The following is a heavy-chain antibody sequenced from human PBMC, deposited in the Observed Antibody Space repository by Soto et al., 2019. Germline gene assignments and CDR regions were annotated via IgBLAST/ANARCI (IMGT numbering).Heavy chain of an antibody. J-gene: IGHJ6*02. V-gene: IGHV1-3*04. D-gene: IGHD3-22*01. CDR3: EKTSPSISGYFNEDFLYGMDV. Sequence: QAHLVQSGAGVKKPGASVRLSCKASGYTFTAFAIHWVRQAPGQRLEWMGWINTDNGNTKYSEKFQGRVTLTRDTSANTAYMELTSLRLEDTATYYCEKTSPSISGYFNEDFLYGMDVWGQGTTVTVS. CDR1: GYTFTAFA. CDR2: INTDNGNT.